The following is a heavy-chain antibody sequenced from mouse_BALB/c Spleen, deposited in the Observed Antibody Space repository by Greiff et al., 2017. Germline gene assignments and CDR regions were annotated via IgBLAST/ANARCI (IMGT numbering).Heavy chain of an antibody. CDR3: ARGSYGSSYAMDY. V-gene: IGHV14-1*02. CDR1: GFNIKDYY. D-gene: IGHD1-1*01. CDR2: IDPENGNT. Sequence: VQLQQSGAELVRPGALVKLSCKASGFNIKDYYMHWVKQRPEQGLEWIGWIDPENGNTIYDPKFQGKASITADTSSNTAYLQLSSLTSEDTAVYYCARGSYGSSYAMDYWGQGTSVTVSS. J-gene: IGHJ4*01.